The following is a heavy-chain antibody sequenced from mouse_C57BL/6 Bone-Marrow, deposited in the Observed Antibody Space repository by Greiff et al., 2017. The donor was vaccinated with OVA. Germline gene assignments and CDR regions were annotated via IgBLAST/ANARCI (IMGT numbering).Heavy chain of an antibody. J-gene: IGHJ4*01. CDR1: GYTFTDYY. CDR3: ARRTQLGRRAMDY. CDR2: INPNNGGT. D-gene: IGHD4-1*02. V-gene: IGHV1-26*01. Sequence: VQLQQSGPELVKPGASVKISCKASGYTFTDYYMNWVKQSHGKSLEWIGDINPNNGGTSYNQKFKGKATLTVDKSSSTAYMELRSLTSEDSAVYYCARRTQLGRRAMDYWGQGTSVTVSS.